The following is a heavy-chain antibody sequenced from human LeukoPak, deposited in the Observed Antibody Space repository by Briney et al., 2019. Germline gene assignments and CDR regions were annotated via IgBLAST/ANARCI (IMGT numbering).Heavy chain of an antibody. CDR3: ARAYGSGTYWFDY. CDR2: ISTSGSYI. CDR1: GFTFSDYY. J-gene: IGHJ4*02. Sequence: GGSLRLSCAASGFTFSDYYMSWIRQAPGKGLEWISYISTSGSYIHYADSVKGRFTISRDNAENSVYLQMNRLRDEDTAIYYCARAYGSGTYWFDYWGQGTLVTVSS. V-gene: IGHV3-11*04. D-gene: IGHD3-10*01.